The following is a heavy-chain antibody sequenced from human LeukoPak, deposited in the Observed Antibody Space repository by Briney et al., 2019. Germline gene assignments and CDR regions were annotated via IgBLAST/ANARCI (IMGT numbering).Heavy chain of an antibody. CDR3: AKERGREMDSSGWATLAAEYFQH. CDR1: GFTFDDYA. D-gene: IGHD6-19*01. Sequence: GRSLRLSCAASGFTFDDYAMHWVRQAPGKGLEWASGISWNSGIVGYADSVKGRFTISRDNAKNSLYLQMNSLRAEDTALYYCAKERGREMDSSGWATLAAEYFQHWGQGTLVTVSS. V-gene: IGHV3-9*01. J-gene: IGHJ1*01. CDR2: ISWNSGIV.